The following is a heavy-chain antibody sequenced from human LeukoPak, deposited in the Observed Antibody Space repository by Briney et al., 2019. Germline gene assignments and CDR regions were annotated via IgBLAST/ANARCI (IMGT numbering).Heavy chain of an antibody. J-gene: IGHJ4*02. CDR1: GFTFSSYE. D-gene: IGHD2-2*01. CDR3: ARGPRSTSCCDFDY. Sequence: PGGSLRLSCAASGFTFSSYEMNWVRQAPGKGLEWVSYISSSGSTIYYADSVKGRFTISRDNAKNSLYLQMNSLRAEDTAVYYCARGPRSTSCCDFDYWGQGTLVTVSS. V-gene: IGHV3-48*03. CDR2: ISSSGSTI.